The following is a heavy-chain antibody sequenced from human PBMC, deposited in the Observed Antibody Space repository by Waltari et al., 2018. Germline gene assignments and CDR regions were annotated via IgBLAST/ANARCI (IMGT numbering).Heavy chain of an antibody. CDR1: GYSIRSGYY. V-gene: IGHV4-38-2*01. Sequence: QVQLQESGPGLVKPSETLSLTSAVSGYSIRSGYYWGWFRPSPGKGLEWIGSIYHSGSTYYNPSLKSRVTISVDTSKNQFSLKLSSVTAADTAVYYCARAIPETGTLYYMDVWGKGTTVTVSS. J-gene: IGHJ6*03. CDR2: IYHSGST. CDR3: ARAIPETGTLYYMDV. D-gene: IGHD1-1*01.